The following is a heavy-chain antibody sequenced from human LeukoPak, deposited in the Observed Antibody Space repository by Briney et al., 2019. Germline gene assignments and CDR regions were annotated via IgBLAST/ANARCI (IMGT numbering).Heavy chain of an antibody. Sequence: SETLSLTCAVYGGSFSGYYWSWIRQPPGKGLEWIGEINHSGSTNYNPSLKSRVTISVDTSKNQFSLKLSSVTAADTAVYYCARQLVEYYDFWSGQENAFDIWGQGTMVTVSS. CDR3: ARQLVEYYDFWSGQENAFDI. D-gene: IGHD3-3*01. CDR2: INHSGST. J-gene: IGHJ3*02. V-gene: IGHV4-34*01. CDR1: GGSFSGYY.